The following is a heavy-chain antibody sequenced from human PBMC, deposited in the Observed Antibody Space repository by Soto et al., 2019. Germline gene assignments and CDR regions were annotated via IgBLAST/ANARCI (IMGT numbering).Heavy chain of an antibody. Sequence: QLQLVQSGAEVKKPGASVKVSCKASGYTFTDYYMHWVRQAPGQGLEWMGWINPGSGGTNFAQKFQGRVTITRDTSISTAYMEVSSLTSDDTAVYYCARGVGSSWFDPWGQGTLVTVSS. V-gene: IGHV1-2*02. CDR1: GYTFTDYY. CDR2: INPGSGGT. CDR3: ARGVGSSWFDP. J-gene: IGHJ5*02. D-gene: IGHD6-25*01.